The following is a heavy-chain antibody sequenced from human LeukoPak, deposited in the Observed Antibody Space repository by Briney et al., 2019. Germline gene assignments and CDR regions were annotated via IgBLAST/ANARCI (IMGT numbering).Heavy chain of an antibody. V-gene: IGHV3-23*01. J-gene: IGHJ4*02. Sequence: GGSLRLSCAASGFSFSSYAMTWVRQGPGKGLEWVSGISGSGGYTYHADSVKGRFTISRDNSKNTLYLQMNSLRAEDTAVYYCAKRVSTGYYYFEYWGQGTLVTVSS. CDR3: AKRVSTGYYYFEY. CDR1: GFSFSSYA. CDR2: ISGSGGYT. D-gene: IGHD3-9*01.